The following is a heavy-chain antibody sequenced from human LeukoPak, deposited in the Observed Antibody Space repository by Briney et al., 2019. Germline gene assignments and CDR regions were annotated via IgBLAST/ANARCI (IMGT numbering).Heavy chain of an antibody. D-gene: IGHD3-9*01. CDR3: AKWGYYDILTGYYDPDY. J-gene: IGHJ4*02. Sequence: GASLRLSCAASGFTVTNYAMYWVRQAPGKGLEWVSAISGRDDSTYYADSVKGRFTISRDTSKNTLFLQMNSLRAEDTAVYYCAKWGYYDILTGYYDPDYWGQGTLVTVSS. V-gene: IGHV3-23*01. CDR2: ISGRDDST. CDR1: GFTVTNYA.